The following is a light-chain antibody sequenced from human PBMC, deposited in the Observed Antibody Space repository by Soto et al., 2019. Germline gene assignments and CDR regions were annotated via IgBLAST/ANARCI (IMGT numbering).Light chain of an antibody. CDR1: QAVNPW. CDR3: QQYYSRES. CDR2: KTY. J-gene: IGKJ1*01. V-gene: IGKV1-5*03. Sequence: DIQMTQSPSIVSASVGDTVTITCRASQAVNPWLAWHQQKPGKVPRVLIYKTYDLENGVPSRFSGSGSGTEYTLTISNLQPDDFATYYCQQYYSRESFGQGTKV.